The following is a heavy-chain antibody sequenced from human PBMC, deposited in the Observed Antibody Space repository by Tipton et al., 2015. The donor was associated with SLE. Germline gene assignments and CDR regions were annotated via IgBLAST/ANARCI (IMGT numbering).Heavy chain of an antibody. D-gene: IGHD6-13*01. V-gene: IGHV3-9*01. CDR1: GFTFGDHA. Sequence: SLRLSCAASGFTFGDHAMHWVRQAPGKGLEWVSGISWNGGTIDYTDSVKGRFTISRDNAKSSLYLQMNSLRVEDTAVYYCAKVNIAAAGRSNWFDPWGQGTLVTVSS. CDR2: ISWNGGTI. CDR3: AKVNIAAAGRSNWFDP. J-gene: IGHJ5*02.